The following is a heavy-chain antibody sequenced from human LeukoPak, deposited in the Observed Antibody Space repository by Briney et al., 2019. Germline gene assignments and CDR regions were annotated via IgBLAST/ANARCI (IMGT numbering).Heavy chain of an antibody. D-gene: IGHD2-15*01. J-gene: IGHJ4*02. CDR3: ARHGSGSRYFDPLDY. Sequence: GRSLRLYCTASGFAFNEFAMHWVRQAPGKGLEWVAVIWRDGSNKYYEDSVKGRFTVSRDNSTNTLILKMDSLRVDDTAVYYCARHGSGSRYFDPLDYWGQGTLVTVSS. CDR2: IWRDGSNK. V-gene: IGHV3-33*02. CDR1: GFAFNEFA.